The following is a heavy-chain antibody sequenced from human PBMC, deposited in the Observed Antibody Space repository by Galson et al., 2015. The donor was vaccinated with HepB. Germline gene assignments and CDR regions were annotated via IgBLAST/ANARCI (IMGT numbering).Heavy chain of an antibody. CDR2: INRDGSIT. J-gene: IGHJ6*03. D-gene: IGHD3-3*01. V-gene: IGHV3-74*01. CDR1: GFALRSYW. Sequence: SLRLSCAASGFALRSYWMHWVRQGPGKGLVWVASINRDGSITNYADSVNDRFTISRDNAKSTLYLHMNSLTAEDTAVYFCARVSPHYDFWRPADYYYYMDVWGKGTTVTVSS. CDR3: ARVSPHYDFWRPADYYYYMDV.